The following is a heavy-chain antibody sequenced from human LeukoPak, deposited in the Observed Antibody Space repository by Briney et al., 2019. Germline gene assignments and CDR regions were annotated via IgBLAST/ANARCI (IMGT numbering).Heavy chain of an antibody. CDR2: INPTTGST. V-gene: IGHV1-2*02. J-gene: IGHJ4*02. Sequence: ASVKASCKASGYTFTGYYLHWVRQAPGQGLEWMGWINPTTGSTNFAQNFQGRVTMTRDASISTAYMELSSLRSDDTAVYFCARIGWYGHYLVSYYFDFWGQGTPVTVSS. CDR1: GYTFTGYY. CDR3: ARIGWYGHYLVSYYFDF. D-gene: IGHD6-19*01.